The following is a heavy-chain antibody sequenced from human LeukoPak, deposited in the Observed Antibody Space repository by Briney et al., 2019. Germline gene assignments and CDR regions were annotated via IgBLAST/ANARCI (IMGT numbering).Heavy chain of an antibody. CDR1: GFNFSDYY. CDR3: AREGHNLWFGTGFDF. J-gene: IGHJ4*02. D-gene: IGHD3-10*01. CDR2: ICSSGSTI. Sequence: GGSLRLSCAVSGFNFSDYYMSWIRQAPGKGLEWVSYICSSGSTIYYADSVKGRFTISRDNAKNSLYLQMNSLRPEDTAVYYCAREGHNLWFGTGFDFWGQGTLVTVSS. V-gene: IGHV3-11*01.